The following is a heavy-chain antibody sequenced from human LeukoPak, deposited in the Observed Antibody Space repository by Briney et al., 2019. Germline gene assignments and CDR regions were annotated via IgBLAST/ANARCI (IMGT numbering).Heavy chain of an antibody. CDR1: GFTFNNYA. V-gene: IGHV3-23*01. J-gene: IGHJ4*02. Sequence: GGSLRLSCAASGFTFNNYAMSWVRQAPGKGLEWVSSIGGSGATTYYADSVRGRFTISRDNSGDTLYLQMNSLRAEDTAVYYCAKYGGYYFDPFDYWGQGTLVTVPS. CDR2: IGGSGATT. D-gene: IGHD3-22*01. CDR3: AKYGGYYFDPFDY.